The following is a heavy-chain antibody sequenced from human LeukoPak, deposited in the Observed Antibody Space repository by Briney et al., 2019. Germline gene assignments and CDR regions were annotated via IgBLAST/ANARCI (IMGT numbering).Heavy chain of an antibody. Sequence: ASVKVPCKASGYTFTGYYMHWVRQAPGQGLEWMGWINPNSGGTNYAQKFQGRVTMTRDTSISTAYMELSRLRSDDTAVYYCARVYQVGATKFDYGAREPWSPSPQ. D-gene: IGHD1-26*01. CDR1: GYTFTGYY. J-gene: IGHJ4*02. V-gene: IGHV1-2*02. CDR2: INPNSGGT. CDR3: ARVYQVGATKFD.